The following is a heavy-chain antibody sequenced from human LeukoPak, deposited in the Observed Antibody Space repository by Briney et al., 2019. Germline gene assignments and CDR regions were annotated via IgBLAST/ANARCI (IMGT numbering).Heavy chain of an antibody. D-gene: IGHD3-10*02. Sequence: PGGSLRLSCAASGITASNFYMMWVRQAPGKGLEWVAVISYDGSNKYYADSVKGRFTISRDNSKNTLYLQMNSLRAEDTAVYYCAKGLFGGFRYYFDYWGQGTLVTVSS. J-gene: IGHJ4*02. CDR3: AKGLFGGFRYYFDY. V-gene: IGHV3-30*18. CDR1: GITASNFY. CDR2: ISYDGSNK.